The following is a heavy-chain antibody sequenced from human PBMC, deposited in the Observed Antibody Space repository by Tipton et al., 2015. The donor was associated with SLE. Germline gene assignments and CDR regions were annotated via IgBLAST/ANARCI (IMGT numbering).Heavy chain of an antibody. J-gene: IGHJ4*01. D-gene: IGHD3-10*01. CDR3: ARGAKERITLVRVRPYYFNY. Sequence: TLSLTCTVSGDSIGSGSYYWSWIRQPAGKGLEWIGRIYASGSTNYNPSLKSRVTIFVDMSKNQLSLKMTSVTAADSAVYFCARGAKERITLVRVRPYYFNYWGQGSLVTVSS. CDR2: IYASGST. V-gene: IGHV4-61*02. CDR1: GDSIGSGSYY.